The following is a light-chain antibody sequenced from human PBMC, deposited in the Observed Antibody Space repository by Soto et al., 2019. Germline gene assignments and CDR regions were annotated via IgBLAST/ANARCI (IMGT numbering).Light chain of an antibody. V-gene: IGKV3-20*01. J-gene: IGKJ2*01. CDR1: QSVSTNY. CDR2: GAS. Sequence: VLTQSPGTLSLSPGEKASLSCRASQSVSTNYLAWYQQKPGQAPRLLIYGASNRATGIPDRFSGSGSGTDFTLSISRLEPEDFAVYYCQQYGSSPPYTFGQGTKLEIK. CDR3: QQYGSSPPYT.